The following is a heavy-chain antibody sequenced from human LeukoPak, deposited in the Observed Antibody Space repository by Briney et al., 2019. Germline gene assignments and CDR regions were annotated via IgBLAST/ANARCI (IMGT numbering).Heavy chain of an antibody. V-gene: IGHV5-51*01. CDR3: ARHFRSNGDYGPPDY. CDR2: ISPGDSDT. Sequence: GESLKISCKGSGYSFTSYWIGWVRQMPGKGLEWMGIISPGDSDTRYNPSFQGQVTISADKSISTAYLQWTSLKASDTAMYYCARHFRSNGDYGPPDYWGQGTLVTVSS. CDR1: GYSFTSYW. D-gene: IGHD4-17*01. J-gene: IGHJ4*02.